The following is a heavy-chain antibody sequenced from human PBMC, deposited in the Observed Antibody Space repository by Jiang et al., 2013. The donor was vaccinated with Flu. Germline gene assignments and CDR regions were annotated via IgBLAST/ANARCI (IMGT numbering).Heavy chain of an antibody. V-gene: IGHV1-18*01. CDR3: ATPSWSGYRVYYYYGMDV. CDR1: GYTFASYG. CDR2: VNAYNGET. J-gene: IGHJ6*02. D-gene: IGHD3-3*01. Sequence: SGAEVKKPGASVKVSCKASGYTFASYGITWVRQVPGQGLEWMGWVNAYNGETIYAQKFQGRVTMTEDTSTDTAYMELSSLRSEDTAVYYCATPSWSGYRVYYYYGMDVWGQGTTVTVSS.